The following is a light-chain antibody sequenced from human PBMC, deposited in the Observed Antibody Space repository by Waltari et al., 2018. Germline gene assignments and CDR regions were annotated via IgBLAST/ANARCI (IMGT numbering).Light chain of an antibody. CDR1: NSDIGGFNY. CDR3: CSYTITSTLV. V-gene: IGLV2-14*03. J-gene: IGLJ2*01. Sequence: QSALTQPASVSGSPGQSITISCTGTNSDIGGFNYLSWYQHHPGQAPTLILYDVTKRPSGVSDRLSGSKSGTTASLTISGLHTDDEADYYCCSYTITSTLVFGGGTKLTVL. CDR2: DVT.